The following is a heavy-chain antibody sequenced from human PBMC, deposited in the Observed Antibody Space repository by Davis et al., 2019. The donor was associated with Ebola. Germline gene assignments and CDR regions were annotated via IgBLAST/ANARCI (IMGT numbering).Heavy chain of an antibody. CDR2: IKQDGSEK. CDR3: AKGEVYYDFWSGYSGGWYFDL. J-gene: IGHJ2*01. V-gene: IGHV3-7*03. Sequence: PGGSLRLSCAASGFTFSSYWMSWVRQAPGKGLEWVANIKQDGSEKYYVDSVKGRFTISRDNAKNSLYLQMNSLRAEDTAVYYCAKGEVYYDFWSGYSGGWYFDLWGRGTLVTVSS. CDR1: GFTFSSYW. D-gene: IGHD3-3*01.